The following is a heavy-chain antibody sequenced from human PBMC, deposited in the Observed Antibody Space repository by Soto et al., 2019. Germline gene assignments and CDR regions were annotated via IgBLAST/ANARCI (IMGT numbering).Heavy chain of an antibody. J-gene: IGHJ4*02. CDR3: ARDSTPRSIDS. V-gene: IGHV3-48*01. CDR1: GFTFSSYS. CDR2: ISSSSGTI. Sequence: EVQLVESGGGLVQPEGSLRLSCAASGFTFSSYSMNWVRQAPGKGLDWVSYISSSSGTIYYADSVKGRFTISRDNAKNSLYLQMNSLRAEDTAVYYCARDSTPRSIDSWGQGTLVTVSS.